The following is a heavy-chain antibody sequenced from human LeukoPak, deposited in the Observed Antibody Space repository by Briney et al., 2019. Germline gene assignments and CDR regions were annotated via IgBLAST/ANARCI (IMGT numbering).Heavy chain of an antibody. D-gene: IGHD3-22*01. CDR2: IYPSGST. J-gene: IGHJ4*02. V-gene: IGHV4-4*07. CDR3: ARGSGYPYYFDY. Sequence: SDTLSLTCTVSDGSISSYYWSWIRQPAGKGLEWIGRIYPSGSTNYNPSLRGRVTISVDTSKNQFSLKLSSVTAADTAVYYCARGSGYPYYFDYWGQGTLVTVSS. CDR1: DGSISSYY.